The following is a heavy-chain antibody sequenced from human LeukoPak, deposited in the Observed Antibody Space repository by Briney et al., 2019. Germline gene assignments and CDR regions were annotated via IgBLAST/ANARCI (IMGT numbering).Heavy chain of an antibody. J-gene: IGHJ4*02. CDR1: GFTFSNAW. D-gene: IGHD4-17*01. CDR3: ARDYNGDYYFDY. CDR2: IKSKTDGGTT. V-gene: IGHV3-15*01. Sequence: GGSLRLSCAASGFTFSNAWMSWVRQAPGKGLEWVGRIKSKTDGGTTDYAAPVKGRFTISRDDSKNTLYLQMNSLRAEDTAVYYCARDYNGDYYFDYWGQGTLVTVSS.